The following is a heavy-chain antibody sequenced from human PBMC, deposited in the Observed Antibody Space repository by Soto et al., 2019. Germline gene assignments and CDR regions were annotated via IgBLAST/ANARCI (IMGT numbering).Heavy chain of an antibody. CDR2: ISAYNGNT. V-gene: IGHV1-18*01. CDR1: GYTFSNYG. D-gene: IGHD3-22*01. CDR3: ARDPYYDSSGSLGY. J-gene: IGHJ4*02. Sequence: ASVTGSCKASGYTFSNYGISWGRQAPGQGLEWMGWISAYNGNTNYAQKLQGRVTMTTDTSTSTAYMELRSLRSDDTAVYYCARDPYYDSSGSLGYWGQGTLVTVSS.